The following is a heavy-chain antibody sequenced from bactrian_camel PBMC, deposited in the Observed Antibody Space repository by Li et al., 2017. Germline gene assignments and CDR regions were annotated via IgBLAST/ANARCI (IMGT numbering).Heavy chain of an antibody. V-gene: IGHV3S40*01. CDR1: GITYSSYS. Sequence: DVQLVESGGGSVQAGGSLKLSCAASGITYSSYSMCWFRQAPGKEREGVAARYTGDDKAYYADGVKGRFTISHDNAKKTAYLQMNTLKPEDSGMYYCAAELRPDYVLQVRNRLRPNGYNRWGRGTQVTVS. CDR2: RYTGDDKA. CDR3: AAELRPDYVLQVRNRLRPNGYNR. J-gene: IGHJ4*01. D-gene: IGHD4*01.